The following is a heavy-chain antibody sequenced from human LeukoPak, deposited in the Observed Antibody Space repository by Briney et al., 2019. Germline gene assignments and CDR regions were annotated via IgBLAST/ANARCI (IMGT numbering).Heavy chain of an antibody. Sequence: SVKVSCKTSGFTFTTSAVQWVRQARGQRLEWVGCIVVGSGNTNYAQKFQERVTITRDMSTSTAYMELSSLRSEDTAVYYCAATVTTHGAFDIWGQGTMVTVSS. V-gene: IGHV1-58*01. CDR1: GFTFTTSA. D-gene: IGHD4-17*01. CDR3: AATVTTHGAFDI. J-gene: IGHJ3*02. CDR2: IVVGSGNT.